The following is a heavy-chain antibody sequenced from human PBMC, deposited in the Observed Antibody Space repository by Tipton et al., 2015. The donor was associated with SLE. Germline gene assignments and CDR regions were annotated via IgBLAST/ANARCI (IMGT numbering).Heavy chain of an antibody. CDR2: IYHSGST. D-gene: IGHD3-22*01. J-gene: IGHJ3*02. CDR1: GGSISSYY. Sequence: TLSLTCTVSGGSISSYYWSWIRQPAGKGLEWIGSIYHSGSTYYNPSLKSRVTISVDTSKNQFSLKLSSVTAADTAVYYCARVPYYYDSSGYYYLDAFDIWGQGTMVTVSS. CDR3: ARVPYYYDSSGYYYLDAFDI. V-gene: IGHV4-4*07.